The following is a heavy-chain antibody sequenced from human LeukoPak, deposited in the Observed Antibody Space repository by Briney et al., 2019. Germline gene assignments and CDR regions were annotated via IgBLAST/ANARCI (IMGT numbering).Heavy chain of an antibody. V-gene: IGHV4-38-2*01. Sequence: SETLSPTCAVSGYSISSGYYWGWIRQPPGKGLEWIGSIYHSGSTYYNPSLKSRVTISVDTSKNQFSLKLSSVTAADTAVYYCARSDYGDFTTYYFDYWGQGTLVTVSS. CDR2: IYHSGST. J-gene: IGHJ4*02. CDR3: ARSDYGDFTTYYFDY. D-gene: IGHD4-17*01. CDR1: GYSISSGYY.